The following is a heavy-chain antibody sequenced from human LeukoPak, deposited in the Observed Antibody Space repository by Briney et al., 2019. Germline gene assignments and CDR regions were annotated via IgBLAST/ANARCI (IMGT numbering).Heavy chain of an antibody. Sequence: GGSLRLSCTASGFPFIEYSMNWVRQVPGKGLEWIAYIGIDSGNTKYADSVRGRFTISADKTKNSLYLQMNSLRVDDTAVYYRARDHNHAFDNWGQGTLVSVAS. CDR2: IGIDSGNT. D-gene: IGHD1-14*01. J-gene: IGHJ4*02. CDR3: ARDHNHAFDN. V-gene: IGHV3-48*01. CDR1: GFPFIEYS.